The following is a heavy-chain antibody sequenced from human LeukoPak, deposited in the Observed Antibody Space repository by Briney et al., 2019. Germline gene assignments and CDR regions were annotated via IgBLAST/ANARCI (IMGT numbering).Heavy chain of an antibody. J-gene: IGHJ5*02. CDR1: GGTLSKHA. D-gene: IGHD2/OR15-2a*01. Sequence: GASVKVSCKASGGTLSKHALSWVRPAPGQGLEWMGGIILISPTANYAQKFQDRVTITMDQYTTYMELSSLRSDDTAVYYCATGRVSDTTLVSWFDTWGQGTLVTVSS. V-gene: IGHV1-69*05. CDR3: ATGRVSDTTLVSWFDT. CDR2: IILISPTA.